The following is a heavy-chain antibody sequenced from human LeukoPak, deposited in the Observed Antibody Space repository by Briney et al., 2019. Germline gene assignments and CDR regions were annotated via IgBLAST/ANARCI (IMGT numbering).Heavy chain of an antibody. CDR2: ISSSGSTI. V-gene: IGHV3-11*04. D-gene: IGHD6-13*01. CDR3: ARAQPVLDSSSWYRY. Sequence: PGGSLRLSCAASGFTFSDYYMSWIRQAPGKGLEWVSYISSSGSTIYYADSVKGRFTISRDNAKNSLYLQMNSLRAEDTAVYYCARAQPVLDSSSWYRYWGQGTLVTVSS. CDR1: GFTFSDYY. J-gene: IGHJ4*02.